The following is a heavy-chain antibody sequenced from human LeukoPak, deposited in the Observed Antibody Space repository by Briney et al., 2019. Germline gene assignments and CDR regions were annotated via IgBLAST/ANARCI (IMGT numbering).Heavy chain of an antibody. V-gene: IGHV4-59*01. Sequence: PSETLSLTCTVSGGSISSYYWSWIRQPPGKGLEWIGYIYYSGSTNYNPSLKGRVTISVDTSKYQFSLELSSVTAADTAVYYCARDLSWLVFDYWGQGTLVTVSS. CDR2: IYYSGST. CDR3: ARDLSWLVFDY. CDR1: GGSISSYY. J-gene: IGHJ4*02. D-gene: IGHD5-12*01.